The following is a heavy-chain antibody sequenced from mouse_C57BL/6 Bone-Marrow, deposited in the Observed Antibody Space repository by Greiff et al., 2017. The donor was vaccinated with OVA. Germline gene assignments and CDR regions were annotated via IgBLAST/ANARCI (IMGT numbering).Heavy chain of an antibody. J-gene: IGHJ4*01. CDR3: TSSGRWVDY. D-gene: IGHD3-1*01. Sequence: QVQLKESGAELVRPGASVKLSCKASGYTFTSYGISWVKQRPGQGLEWIGEIYPRSGNTYYNEKFKGKATLTTDKSSSTAYMELRSLTSEVAAFYFCTSSGRWVDYWGQGTSVTVSS. CDR1: GYTFTSYG. V-gene: IGHV1-81*01. CDR2: IYPRSGNT.